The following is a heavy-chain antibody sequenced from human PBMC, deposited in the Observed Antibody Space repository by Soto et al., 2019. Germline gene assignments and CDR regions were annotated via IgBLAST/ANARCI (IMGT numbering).Heavy chain of an antibody. CDR1: GYTFTTYS. CDR2: ISPFNGDA. V-gene: IGHV1-18*04. J-gene: IGHJ4*02. D-gene: IGHD2-8*02. Sequence: QVQLVQSGAEVKRPGASVNVSCKASGYTFTTYSLSWVRQAPGQGLEWMGWISPFNGDATYAQKFQDRVTLTTDTSTSTAYMELRRLRDDDSAVYYCARVADIVLIPALGYWGRGTLVIVSS. CDR3: ARVADIVLIPALGY.